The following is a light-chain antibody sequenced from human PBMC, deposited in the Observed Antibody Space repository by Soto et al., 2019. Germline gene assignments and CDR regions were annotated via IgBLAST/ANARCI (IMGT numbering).Light chain of an antibody. CDR3: QHYGSSQYT. CDR1: QSVSSSD. Sequence: EIVLTQSPGTLSLSPGERATLSCRATQSVSSSDLAWYQQKPGQAPRLLIYGASSRATRIPDRFSGSGSGTDFTLTISRLEPEDLAVYYCQHYGSSQYTFGQGTKLEIK. V-gene: IGKV3-20*01. CDR2: GAS. J-gene: IGKJ2*01.